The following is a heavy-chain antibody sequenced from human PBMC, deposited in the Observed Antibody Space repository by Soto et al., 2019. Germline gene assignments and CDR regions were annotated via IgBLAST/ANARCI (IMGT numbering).Heavy chain of an antibody. Sequence: PSQPLSLPWTVPVGSIGGDYCSCIRECAEKGLEWIGYIYYSGSTNYTPSLKSRVTISVDTSKNQFSLKLSSVTAADTAVYYCARAGGQWLVKYYYYGMDVWGQGTTLTVSS. J-gene: IGHJ6*02. CDR3: ARAGGQWLVKYYYYGMDV. CDR2: IYYSGST. V-gene: IGHV4-59*01. CDR1: VGSIGGDY. D-gene: IGHD6-19*01.